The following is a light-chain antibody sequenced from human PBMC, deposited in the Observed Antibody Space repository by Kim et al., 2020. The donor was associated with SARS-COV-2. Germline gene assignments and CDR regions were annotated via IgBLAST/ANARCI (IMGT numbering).Light chain of an antibody. Sequence: VALGKTVRITCQGDSLRSYYATSYQQKPGQAPIVVIYGKNNRPSGIPDRFSGSSSGNTASLTITGTQAGDEADYYCNSRDSNDNVVFGGGTQLTVL. V-gene: IGLV3-19*01. CDR3: NSRDSNDNVV. CDR2: GKN. J-gene: IGLJ2*01. CDR1: SLRSYY.